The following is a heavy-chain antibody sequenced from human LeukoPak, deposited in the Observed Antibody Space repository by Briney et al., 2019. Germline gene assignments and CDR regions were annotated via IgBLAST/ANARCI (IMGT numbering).Heavy chain of an antibody. CDR3: ARELPPLEKYYFDY. V-gene: IGHV3-33*01. D-gene: IGHD3-3*01. CDR1: GFTFRSYG. J-gene: IGHJ4*02. Sequence: GGSLRLSCAASGFTFRSYGMHWVRQAPGKGLQWVAVIWYDGSNKYYADSVKGRFTISRDNSKNALSLQMNSLRAEDTAVYYCARELPPLEKYYFDYWGQGTLVTVSS. CDR2: IWYDGSNK.